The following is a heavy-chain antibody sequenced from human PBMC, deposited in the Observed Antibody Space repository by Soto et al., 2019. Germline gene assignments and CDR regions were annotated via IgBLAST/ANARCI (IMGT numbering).Heavy chain of an antibody. V-gene: IGHV3-23*01. J-gene: IGHJ4*02. CDR2: ISGSGGST. CDR3: AKIIAAAAAFDY. D-gene: IGHD6-13*01. CDR1: GFTFSSYA. Sequence: GGSLRLSCAAPGFTFSSYAMSWVRQAPGKGLEWVSAISGSGGSTYYADSVKGRFTISRDNSKNTLYLQMNSLRAEGTAVYYCAKIIAAAAAFDYWGQGTLVTVSS.